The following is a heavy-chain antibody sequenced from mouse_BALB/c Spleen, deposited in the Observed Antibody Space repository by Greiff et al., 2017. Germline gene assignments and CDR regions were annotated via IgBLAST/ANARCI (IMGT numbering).Heavy chain of an antibody. CDR1: GYTFTSYW. CDR3: ARYDYEAWFAY. CDR2: INPSNGRT. J-gene: IGHJ3*01. V-gene: IGHV1S81*02. D-gene: IGHD2-4*01. Sequence: VKLVEPGAELVKPGASVKLSCKASGYTFTSYWMHWVKQRPGQGLEWIGEINPSNGRTNYNEKFKSKATLTVDKSSSTAYMQLSSLTSEDSAVYYCARYDYEAWFAYWGQGTLVTVSA.